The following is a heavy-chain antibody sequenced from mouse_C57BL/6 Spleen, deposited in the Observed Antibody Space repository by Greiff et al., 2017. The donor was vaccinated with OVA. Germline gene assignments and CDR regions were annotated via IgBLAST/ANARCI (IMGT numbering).Heavy chain of an antibody. CDR1: GYTFTSYW. D-gene: IGHD2-2*01. CDR3: ARWGLPIYAMDY. CDR2: IDPSDSYT. J-gene: IGHJ4*01. Sequence: QVQLKESGAELVMPGASVKLSCKASGYTFTSYWMHWVKQRPGQGLEWIGEIDPSDSYTNYNQKFKGKSTLTVDKSSSTAYMQPSSLTSEDSAVYYCARWGLPIYAMDYWGQGTSVTVSS. V-gene: IGHV1-69*01.